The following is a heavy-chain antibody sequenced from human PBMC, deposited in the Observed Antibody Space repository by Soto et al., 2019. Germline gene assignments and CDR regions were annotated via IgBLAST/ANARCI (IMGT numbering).Heavy chain of an antibody. J-gene: IGHJ5*02. CDR2: IYYSGST. Sequence: TLSLTCTVSGGSISSGGYYWSWIRQHPGKGLEWIGYIYYSGSTYYNPSLKSRVTISVDTSKNQFSLKLSSVTAADTAVYYCARGYSSSWYDGWFDPWGQGTLVTVSS. V-gene: IGHV4-31*03. D-gene: IGHD6-13*01. CDR1: GGSISSGGYY. CDR3: ARGYSSSWYDGWFDP.